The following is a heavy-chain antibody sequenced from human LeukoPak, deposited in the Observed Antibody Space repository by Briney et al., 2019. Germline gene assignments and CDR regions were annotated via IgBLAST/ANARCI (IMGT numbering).Heavy chain of an antibody. J-gene: IGHJ4*02. Sequence: SVKVSCKASGGTFSSYAISWVRQAPGQGLEWMGRIIPIFGTANYAQKFQGRVTITTDESTSTAYMELSSLRSEDTAVYYCARDHYYDSSGYYYWGQGTLVTVSS. CDR2: IIPIFGTA. CDR3: ARDHYYDSSGYYY. D-gene: IGHD3-22*01. CDR1: GGTFSSYA. V-gene: IGHV1-69*05.